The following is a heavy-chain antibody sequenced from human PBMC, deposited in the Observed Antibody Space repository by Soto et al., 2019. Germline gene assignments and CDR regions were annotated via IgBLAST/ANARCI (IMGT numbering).Heavy chain of an antibody. CDR1: GFTVSSYY. V-gene: IGHV3-66*01. CDR3: ARDGSSRPTEY. CDR2: IYSGGSGTT. J-gene: IGHJ4*02. Sequence: EVQLVESGGGLVQPGGSLRLSCAASGFTVSSYYMSWVRQAPGKGLEWVSVIYSGGSGTTYYAGSVKGRFTISRDISKNTVYLQTNSLRAEDTAVYYCARDGSSRPTEYWGQGTLVTVSS. D-gene: IGHD3-10*01.